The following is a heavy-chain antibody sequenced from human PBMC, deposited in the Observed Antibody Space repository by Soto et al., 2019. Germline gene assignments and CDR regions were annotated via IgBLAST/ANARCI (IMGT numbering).Heavy chain of an antibody. CDR1: GFTFSSYW. D-gene: IGHD2-21*02. J-gene: IGHJ6*03. CDR3: ARSPKVTGGHYYYYMDV. Sequence: GGSLRLSCAASGFTFSSYWMHWVRQAPGKGLVWVSRINSDGSSTSYADSVKGRFTISRDNAKNTLYLQMNSLRAEDTAVYYCARSPKVTGGHYYYYMDVWGKGTTVTVSS. CDR2: INSDGSST. V-gene: IGHV3-74*01.